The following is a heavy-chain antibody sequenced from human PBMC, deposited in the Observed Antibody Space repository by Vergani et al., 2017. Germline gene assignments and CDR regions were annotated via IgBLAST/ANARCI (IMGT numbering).Heavy chain of an antibody. V-gene: IGHV4-61*02. J-gene: IGHJ6*03. CDR1: GASVSRGTYY. Sequence: QVQLQESGPGLLKPSQTLSLTCTVSGASVSRGTYYWTWIRQPAGKKLEWIVRMYTSGHTIYNPSLESRVTMSVDTSKNQFSLQLSSLTAADTAVYYCARQKDYYMDVWGKGATVTVS. CDR2: MYTSGHT. CDR3: ARQKDYYMDV.